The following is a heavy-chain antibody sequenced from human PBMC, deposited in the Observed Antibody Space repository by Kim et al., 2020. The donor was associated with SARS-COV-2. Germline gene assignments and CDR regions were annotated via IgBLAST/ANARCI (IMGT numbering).Heavy chain of an antibody. Sequence: GRFTISRDNAKDTLYLQMNSLRVEDTAVYYCVQRVTDGDSRTWYGPLFDFWGQGTLVTVSS. J-gene: IGHJ4*02. D-gene: IGHD6-13*01. V-gene: IGHV3-23*01. CDR3: VQRVTDGDSRTWYGPLFDF.